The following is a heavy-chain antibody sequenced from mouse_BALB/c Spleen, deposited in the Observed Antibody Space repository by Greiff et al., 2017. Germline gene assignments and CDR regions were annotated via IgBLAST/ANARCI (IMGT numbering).Heavy chain of an antibody. V-gene: IGHV2-9*02. J-gene: IGHJ3*01. CDR1: GFSLTSYG. CDR2: IWAGGST. D-gene: IGHD3-2*01. CDR3: ATLDSSGYLFAY. Sequence: VQLQQSGPGLVAPSQSLSITCTVSGFSLTSYGVHWVRQPPGKGLEWLGVIWAGGSTNYNSALMSRLSISKDNSKSQVFLKMNSLQTDDTAMYYCATLDSSGYLFAYWGQGTLVTVSA.